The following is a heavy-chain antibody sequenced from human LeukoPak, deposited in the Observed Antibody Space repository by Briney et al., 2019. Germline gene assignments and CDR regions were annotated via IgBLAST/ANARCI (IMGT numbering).Heavy chain of an antibody. D-gene: IGHD6-13*01. CDR1: GYTFTSYG. Sequence: ASVTVSCKASGYTFTSYGISWVRQAPGQGLEWMGWISAYNGNTNYAHTVQGRVTMTTDTSTSKDYMELRSLRSDDTAVYYCARRIAAAGTVFLFYGMDVWGQGTTVTVSS. CDR3: ARRIAAAGTVFLFYGMDV. J-gene: IGHJ6*02. V-gene: IGHV1-18*01. CDR2: ISAYNGNT.